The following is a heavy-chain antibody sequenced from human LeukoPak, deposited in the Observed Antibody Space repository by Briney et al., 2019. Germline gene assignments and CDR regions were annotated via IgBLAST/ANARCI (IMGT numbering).Heavy chain of an antibody. J-gene: IGHJ3*02. CDR2: ISSSSSYI. Sequence: GGSLRLSCAASGFTFSSYSMNWVRQAPGTGLEWVSSISSSSSYIYYADSVKGRFTISRDNAKNSLYLQMNSLRAEDTALYYCAKDIIRGGIVVVAARSSGAFDIWGQGTMVTVSS. V-gene: IGHV3-21*04. CDR1: GFTFSSYS. CDR3: AKDIIRGGIVVVAARSSGAFDI. D-gene: IGHD2-15*01.